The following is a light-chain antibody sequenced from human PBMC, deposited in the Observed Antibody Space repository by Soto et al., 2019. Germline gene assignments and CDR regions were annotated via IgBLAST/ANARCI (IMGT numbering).Light chain of an antibody. CDR1: QSISSY. CDR2: AAS. V-gene: IGKV1-39*01. Sequence: DIQMTQSPSSLSASVGDRVTSTFRASQSISSYLNWYQQKPGKAPKLLIYAASSLQSGVPSRFSGSGSGTDFTLTISSLQPEDFATYYCQQSYSTFWTFGQGTKVDIK. CDR3: QQSYSTFWT. J-gene: IGKJ1*01.